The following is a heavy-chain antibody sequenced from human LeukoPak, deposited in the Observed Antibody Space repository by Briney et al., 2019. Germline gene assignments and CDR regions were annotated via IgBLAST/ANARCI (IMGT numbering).Heavy chain of an antibody. CDR3: TRDQYHFDRDYFNYYMDV. CDR1: GGSISSFH. Sequence: SQTLSLTCTVSGGSISSFHWSWIRQPPGKGLEWIGYVYYTGSTNYNPSLKSRVTISVDTPQNQFSLKMNSVTAADTAVYYCTRDQYHFDRDYFNYYMDVWGKGTTVTVSS. CDR2: VYYTGST. D-gene: IGHD3-22*01. V-gene: IGHV4-59*01. J-gene: IGHJ6*03.